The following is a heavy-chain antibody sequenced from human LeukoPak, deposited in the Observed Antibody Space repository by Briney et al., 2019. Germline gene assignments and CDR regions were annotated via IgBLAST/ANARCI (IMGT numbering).Heavy chain of an antibody. J-gene: IGHJ6*03. CDR2: IYTSGST. CDR3: ARDPRFDDLRFLEWDSSYYYYYMDV. Sequence: SETLSLTCTVSGGSISSYYWSWIRQPAGKGLESIGRIYTSGSTNYNPSLKSRVTMSVDTSKNQFSLKLSSVTAADTAVYYCARDPRFDDLRFLEWDSSYYYYYMDVWGKGTTVTVSS. V-gene: IGHV4-4*07. D-gene: IGHD3-3*01. CDR1: GGSISSYY.